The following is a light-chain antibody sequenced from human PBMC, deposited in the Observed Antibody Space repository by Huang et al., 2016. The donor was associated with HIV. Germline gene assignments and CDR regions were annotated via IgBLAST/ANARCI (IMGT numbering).Light chain of an antibody. Sequence: DIQMTQSPSSLSASVRDRVTITCRTSQSIGNYLNWYQQKPGKAPKLLIYAASSLQSGVPARFSSSGSGTDFTLTISSLQPEDFATYYCQHSYTTLGTFGHGTKLEIK. CDR1: QSIGNY. V-gene: IGKV1-39*01. CDR3: QHSYTTLGT. CDR2: AAS. J-gene: IGKJ2*01.